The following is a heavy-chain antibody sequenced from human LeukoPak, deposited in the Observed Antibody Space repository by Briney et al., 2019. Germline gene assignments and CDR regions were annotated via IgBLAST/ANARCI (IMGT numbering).Heavy chain of an antibody. CDR3: ANLDGRGSYFDH. Sequence: PSETLSLTCTVSGGSISRSYWCWIRHPPGKGLEWVGYIYSRGNTNYNPSLKSRVTITLDTSKNQFSLRLTSVTAADTAVYYCANLDGRGSYFDHWGQGALVTVSS. CDR2: IYSRGNT. V-gene: IGHV4-59*01. CDR1: GGSISRSY. D-gene: IGHD3-16*01. J-gene: IGHJ4*02.